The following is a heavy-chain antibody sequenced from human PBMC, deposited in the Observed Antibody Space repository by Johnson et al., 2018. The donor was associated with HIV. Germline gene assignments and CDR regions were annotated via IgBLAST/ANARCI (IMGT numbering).Heavy chain of an antibody. CDR1: GFTFSIYA. V-gene: IGHV3-30-3*01. Sequence: VQLVESGGGVVQPGRSLRLSCAASGFTFSIYAMYWVRQAPGKGLEWVAVISYDGSNKYYADSVKGRFTISRDNSKNTLYLQMNGLRAEDTALYYCAREAGSSLSFDIWGQGTMVTVSS. D-gene: IGHD6-13*01. CDR3: AREAGSSLSFDI. CDR2: ISYDGSNK. J-gene: IGHJ3*02.